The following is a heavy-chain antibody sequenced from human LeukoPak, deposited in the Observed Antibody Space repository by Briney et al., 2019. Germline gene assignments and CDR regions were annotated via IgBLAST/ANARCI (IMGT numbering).Heavy chain of an antibody. CDR1: GYTFTSYD. V-gene: IGHV1-8*01. CDR2: MNPNSGNT. Sequence: GASVKVSCRASGYTFTSYDISWVRQATGQELEWMGWMNPNSGNTGYAQKFQGRVTMTRNTSISTAYMELSSLRSEDTAVYYCARGIRRDGYKSSLHYWGQGTLVTVSS. J-gene: IGHJ4*02. CDR3: ARGIRRDGYKSSLHY. D-gene: IGHD5-24*01.